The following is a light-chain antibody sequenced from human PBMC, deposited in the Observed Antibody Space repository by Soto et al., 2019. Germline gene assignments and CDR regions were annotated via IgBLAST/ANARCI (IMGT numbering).Light chain of an antibody. J-gene: IGKJ4*01. CDR2: DAY. Sequence: DIKMTQSPSSLSASVGDSVTLTCQASEDVSDYVNWYQQKPGRAPKLLIYDAYKLETGVPSRFSGSGSGTDFSFTIRDLQPEDFATYYCQRYKNVILTFGGGTRVDI. V-gene: IGKV1-33*01. CDR1: EDVSDY. CDR3: QRYKNVILT.